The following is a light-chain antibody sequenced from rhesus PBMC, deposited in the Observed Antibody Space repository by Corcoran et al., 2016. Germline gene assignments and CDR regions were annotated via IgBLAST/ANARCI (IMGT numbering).Light chain of an antibody. Sequence: DIQMTQSPSSLSASVGDRVTITCRTSENVNNYVNWYQQKPGKDPKLLISKASTLHSGVPSRFSGSGYGTAYTFTIRSLQSEDDATYYCQHNYGTPYSFGQGTKVEI. V-gene: IGKV1-74*01. CDR2: KAS. CDR1: ENVNNY. CDR3: QHNYGTPYS. J-gene: IGKJ2*01.